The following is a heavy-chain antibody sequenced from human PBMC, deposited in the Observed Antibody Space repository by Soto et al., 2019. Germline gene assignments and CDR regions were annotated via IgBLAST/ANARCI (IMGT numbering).Heavy chain of an antibody. CDR3: ARDWGYYSSTSCLFVNWFDP. CDR1: GYTFTSYA. V-gene: IGHV1-3*01. Sequence: QVQLVQSGAEVKKPGASVKVSCKASGYTFTSYAMHWVRQAPGQRLEWMGWINAGNGNTKYSQKFQGRVTITRDTSASTAYMELSSLRSEDTAVYYCARDWGYYSSTSCLFVNWFDPWGQGTLVTVSS. D-gene: IGHD2-2*01. CDR2: INAGNGNT. J-gene: IGHJ5*02.